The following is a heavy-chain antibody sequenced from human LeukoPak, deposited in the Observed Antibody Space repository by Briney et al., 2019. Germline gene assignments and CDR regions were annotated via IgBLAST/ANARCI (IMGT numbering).Heavy chain of an antibody. Sequence: PSETLSLTCTVSGGSISSYYWSWIRQPPGKGLEWIGYIYYSGSTNYNPSLKSRVTISADTSKNQFSLKLSSVTAADTAVYYCARVGDYVWGSYRYVYYFDYWGQGTLVTVSS. J-gene: IGHJ4*02. D-gene: IGHD3-16*02. CDR3: ARVGDYVWGSYRYVYYFDY. CDR1: GGSISSYY. CDR2: IYYSGST. V-gene: IGHV4-59*01.